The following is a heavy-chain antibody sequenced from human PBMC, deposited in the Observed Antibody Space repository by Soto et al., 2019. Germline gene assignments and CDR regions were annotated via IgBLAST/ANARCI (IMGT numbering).Heavy chain of an antibody. D-gene: IGHD2-15*01. J-gene: IGHJ1*01. Sequence: PSETLSLTCIVPGGSINSYYWSWIRQPPGKGLEWIGYIYYSGSTNYNPSLRSRVTISVDTSKNQFSLKLTSVTAADTAVYYCARGSQSGLTDVVVVAAPEGRYFQHWGPRTLVSLFS. CDR1: GGSINSYY. V-gene: IGHV4-59*12. CDR3: ARGSQSGLTDVVVVAAPEGRYFQH. CDR2: IYYSGST.